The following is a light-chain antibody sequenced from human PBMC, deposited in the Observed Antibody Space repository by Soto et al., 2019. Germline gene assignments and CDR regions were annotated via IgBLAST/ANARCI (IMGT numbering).Light chain of an antibody. CDR2: DVS. Sequence: QSALTQPASVSGSAGQSITISCTGTSTDVGGYKYVSWYQRHPGKAPKLMIYDVSNRPSGVSNRFSGSRSGNTASLTISGLQAEDEAYYYCSSYTSNSAVLFGGGTQLTVL. CDR1: STDVGGYKY. CDR3: SSYTSNSAVL. J-gene: IGLJ7*01. V-gene: IGLV2-14*03.